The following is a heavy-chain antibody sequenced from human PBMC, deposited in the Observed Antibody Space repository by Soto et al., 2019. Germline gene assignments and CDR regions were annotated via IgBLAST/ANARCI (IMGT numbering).Heavy chain of an antibody. V-gene: IGHV4-39*01. Sequence: PSETLSLTCTVSGGSISSSSYYWGWIRQPPGKGLEWIGSIYYSGSTYYNPSLKSRVTISVDTSKNQFSLKLSSVTAADTAVYYCACYYGMDVWGQGTTVTVSS. CDR2: IYYSGST. CDR1: GGSISSSSYY. CDR3: ACYYGMDV. J-gene: IGHJ6*02.